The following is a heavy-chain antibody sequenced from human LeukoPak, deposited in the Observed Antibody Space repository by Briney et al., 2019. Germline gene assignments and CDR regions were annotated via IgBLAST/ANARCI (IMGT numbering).Heavy chain of an antibody. CDR3: ARGGPYYDSSRANDLNY. J-gene: IGHJ4*02. CDR2: INPKSGGT. Sequence: ASVKVSCKASGYTFNDYYMHWVRQAPGQGLEWMGWINPKSGGTHYPQKFQGWVTMTRDTSISTAYMEMSRLTSDDTAVFYCARGGPYYDSSRANDLNYWGQGTLVTVSS. D-gene: IGHD3-22*01. V-gene: IGHV1-2*04. CDR1: GYTFNDYY.